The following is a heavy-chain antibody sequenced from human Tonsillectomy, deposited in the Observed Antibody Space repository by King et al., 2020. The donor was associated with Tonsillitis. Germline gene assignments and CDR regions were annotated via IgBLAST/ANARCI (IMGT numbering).Heavy chain of an antibody. Sequence: QLQESGPGLVKPSETLSLTCTVSGGSISSYYWSWIRQPPGKGLVWLGYVSYSGSTNYNPSLKSRLTISVDTSKNQFSLKLSSVTAADTAVYYCARESREGSDYWGQGTLVTVSS. CDR1: GGSISSYY. J-gene: IGHJ4*02. D-gene: IGHD2-15*01. CDR3: ARESREGSDY. CDR2: VSYSGST. V-gene: IGHV4-59*01.